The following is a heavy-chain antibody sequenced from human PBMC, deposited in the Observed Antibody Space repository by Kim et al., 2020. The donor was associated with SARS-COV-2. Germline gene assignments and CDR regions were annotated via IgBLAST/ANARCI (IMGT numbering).Heavy chain of an antibody. CDR3: ASIGALTGSDIDAFDI. CDR1: GYTFTSYG. D-gene: IGHD3-9*01. CDR2: ISAYNGNT. J-gene: IGHJ3*02. Sequence: ASVKVSCKASGYTFTSYGISWVRQAPGQGLEWMGWISAYNGNTNYAQKLQGRVTMTTDTSTSTAYMELRSLRSDDTAVYYCASIGALTGSDIDAFDIWGQGTMVTVSS. V-gene: IGHV1-18*01.